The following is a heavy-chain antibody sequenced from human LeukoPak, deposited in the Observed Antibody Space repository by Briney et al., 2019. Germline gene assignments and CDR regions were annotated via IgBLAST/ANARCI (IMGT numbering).Heavy chain of an antibody. V-gene: IGHV3-21*01. Sequence: GGSLRLSCAASGVTFSSYSMTWVRQAPGKGLEWVSSISSSSGYIYYADSVKGRYTISRDNTNNPLYLQMNSLRAEDTAVYFCARLYSSGWFDYWGQGTLVTVSS. CDR3: ARLYSSGWFDY. CDR2: ISSSSGYI. D-gene: IGHD6-19*01. J-gene: IGHJ4*02. CDR1: GVTFSSYS.